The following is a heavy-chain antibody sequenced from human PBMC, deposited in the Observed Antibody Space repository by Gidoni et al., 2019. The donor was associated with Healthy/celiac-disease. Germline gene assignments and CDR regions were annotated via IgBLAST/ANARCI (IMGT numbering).Heavy chain of an antibody. D-gene: IGHD2-21*02. CDR2: IYPGDSDT. Sequence: EVQLVQSGAEVQKPGESLKISCQGSGYSFTSYWIGGVRQMPGRGLEWMGIIYPGDSDTRYSPSFQGQVTISADKSISTAYLQWSSLKASDTAMYYCASAYCGGDCSGDAHDAFDIWGQGTMVTVSS. V-gene: IGHV5-51*01. J-gene: IGHJ3*02. CDR1: GYSFTSYW. CDR3: ASAYCGGDCSGDAHDAFDI.